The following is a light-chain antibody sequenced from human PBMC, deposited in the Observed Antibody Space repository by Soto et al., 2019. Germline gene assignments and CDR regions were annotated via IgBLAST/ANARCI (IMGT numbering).Light chain of an antibody. CDR3: QQDGGSPCT. CDR1: QSVSVNS. J-gene: IGKJ3*01. V-gene: IGKV3-20*01. Sequence: EIVLTQSQGTLSLSPGERATLSCRASQSVSVNSLAWYQQKGGQAPRLLIYAASTRATGVPDRFSGTGSGTDFALTISRLETDDSALYYCQQDGGSPCTFCPGTKVDIK. CDR2: AAS.